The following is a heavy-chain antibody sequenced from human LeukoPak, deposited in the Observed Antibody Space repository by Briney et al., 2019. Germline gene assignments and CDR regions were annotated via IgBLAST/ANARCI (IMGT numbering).Heavy chain of an antibody. J-gene: IGHJ4*02. D-gene: IGHD5-24*01. CDR2: IYASGNT. CDR3: ARGLRDGYNPYYFNY. CDR1: GGSISSYY. V-gene: IGHV4-4*07. Sequence: SETLSLTCTVSGGSISSYYWSWIRQPAGRRLEWIGRIYASGNTNYNPSLKSRVTMSVDTSKNQFSLRLSSVTAADTAVYYCARGLRDGYNPYYFNYWGQGILVTVSS.